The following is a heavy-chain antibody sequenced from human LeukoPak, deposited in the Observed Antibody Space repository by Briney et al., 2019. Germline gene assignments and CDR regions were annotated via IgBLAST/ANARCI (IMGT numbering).Heavy chain of an antibody. CDR3: ARVWGAIDY. CDR2: MNPKSGNT. CDR1: GYTFTNYD. V-gene: IGHV1-8*01. D-gene: IGHD1-26*01. J-gene: IGHJ4*02. Sequence: ASVKVSCKTSGYTFTNYDINWVRQATGQGLEWMGWMNPKSGNTGSAQRFQGGVTMTRDTSISTAYMELSSLRSEDTAVYYCARVWGAIDYWGLGTLVTVSS.